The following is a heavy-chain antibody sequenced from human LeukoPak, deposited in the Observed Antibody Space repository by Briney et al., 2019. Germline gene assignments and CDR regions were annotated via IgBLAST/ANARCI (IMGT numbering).Heavy chain of an antibody. V-gene: IGHV4-34*01. D-gene: IGHD3-9*01. J-gene: IGHJ4*02. CDR2: INHSGST. Sequence: PSETLSLTCAVYGGSFSGYYWSWIRQPPGKGLEWIGEINHSGSTNYNPSLKSRVTISEDTSKTQFSLKLSSVTAADTAVYYCARGPGDYDILAAYWGQGTLVTVSS. CDR1: GGSFSGYY. CDR3: ARGPGDYDILAAY.